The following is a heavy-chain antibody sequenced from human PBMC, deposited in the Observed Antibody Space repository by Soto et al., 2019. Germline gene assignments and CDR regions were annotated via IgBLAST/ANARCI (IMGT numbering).Heavy chain of an antibody. CDR2: ISGSGGST. J-gene: IGHJ3*02. CDR1: GFTFSSYA. CDR3: AKDGGDYSSGWYVGGGAFDI. V-gene: IGHV3-23*01. D-gene: IGHD6-19*01. Sequence: GGSLRLSCAASGFTFSSYAMSWVRQAPGKGLEWVSAISGSGGSTYYADSVKGRFTISRDNSKNTLYLQMNSLRAEDTAVYYCAKDGGDYSSGWYVGGGAFDIWGQGTMVTVSS.